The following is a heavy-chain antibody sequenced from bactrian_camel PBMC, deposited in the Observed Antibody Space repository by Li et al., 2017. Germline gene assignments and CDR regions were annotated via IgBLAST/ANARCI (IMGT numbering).Heavy chain of an antibody. CDR1: VNGFKSIA. V-gene: IGHV3S53*01. Sequence: HVQLVESGGGSVQAGGSMRVSCSFVVNGFKSIAMAWFRQSPIAGKRREGVVAIDTKGTVIYGDSVKGRFTISLDRARNILYLRMGNLKPEDSNMYFCAADSGGSWYPTLEDYDYAYWGQGTQ. CDR3: AADSGGSWYPTLEDYDYAY. J-gene: IGHJ4*01. D-gene: IGHD6*01. CDR2: IDTKGTV.